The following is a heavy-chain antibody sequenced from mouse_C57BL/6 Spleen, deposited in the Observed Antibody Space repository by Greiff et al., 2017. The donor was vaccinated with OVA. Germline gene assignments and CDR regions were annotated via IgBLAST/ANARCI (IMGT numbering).Heavy chain of an antibody. J-gene: IGHJ4*01. CDR3: ARRRDYAMDY. CDR1: GFTFSDYG. V-gene: IGHV5-17*01. CDR2: ISSGSSTI. Sequence: EVPLVESGGGLVKPGGSLKLSCAASGFTFSDYGMHWVRQAPEKGLEWVAYISSGSSTIYYADTVKGRFTISRDNAKNTLFLQMTSLRSEDTAMYYCARRRDYAMDYWGQGTSVTVSS.